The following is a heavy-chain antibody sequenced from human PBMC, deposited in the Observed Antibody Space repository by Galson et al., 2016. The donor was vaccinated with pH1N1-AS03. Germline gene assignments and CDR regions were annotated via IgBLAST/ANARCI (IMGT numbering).Heavy chain of an antibody. D-gene: IGHD4/OR15-4a*01. CDR3: VRDRKYGGYFDY. CDR1: GASLISSDFC. J-gene: IGHJ4*02. Sequence: SETLSLTCLVSGASLISSDFCWGWVRQSPGQAPEWIGSVHHTGSTYYSPPLKTRLTISVDTSNNQFSLRLTSVTAADTALYYCVRDRKYGGYFDYWGQGALVTVSS. V-gene: IGHV4-39*07. CDR2: VHHTGST.